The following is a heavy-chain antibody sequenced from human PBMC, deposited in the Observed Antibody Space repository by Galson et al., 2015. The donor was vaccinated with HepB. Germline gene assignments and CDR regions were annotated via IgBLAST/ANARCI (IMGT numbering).Heavy chain of an antibody. CDR1: GYSFASYW. D-gene: IGHD6-19*01. Sequence: QSGAEVKKPGESLKISCKGSGYSFASYWIGWVRQMPGKGLEWMGIIYPGDSDTRYSPSFQGQVTISADKSISTAYLQWSSLKASDTAMYYCARLNGVASSGWSLYYGMDVWGQGTTVTVSS. CDR3: ARLNGVASSGWSLYYGMDV. CDR2: IYPGDSDT. J-gene: IGHJ6*02. V-gene: IGHV5-51*01.